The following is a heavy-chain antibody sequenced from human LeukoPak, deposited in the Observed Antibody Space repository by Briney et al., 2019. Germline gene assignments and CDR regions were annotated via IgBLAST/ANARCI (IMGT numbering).Heavy chain of an antibody. CDR2: IYYSGST. J-gene: IGHJ6*03. CDR3: ARTTVTTRYYYYMDV. Sequence: TPSETLSLTCTVSGGSISSYYWSWIRQPPGKGLEWIGYIYYSGSTNYNPSLKSRVTISVDTSKNQFSLKLSSVTAADTAVYYRARTTVTTRYYYYMDVWGKGTTVTVSS. D-gene: IGHD4-17*01. CDR1: GGSISSYY. V-gene: IGHV4-59*01.